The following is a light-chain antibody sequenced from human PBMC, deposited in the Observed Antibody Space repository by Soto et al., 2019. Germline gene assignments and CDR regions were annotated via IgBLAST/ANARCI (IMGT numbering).Light chain of an antibody. CDR3: AAWDDSLNGWV. J-gene: IGLJ3*02. V-gene: IGLV1-44*01. CDR2: SND. CDR1: GSNIGSHT. Sequence: QSVLTQPPSASGTPGQRVTISCSGSGSNIGSHTVSWYQQLPGTAPNLLIYSNDQRPSGVPDRFSGSKSGTSASLAISGLQSEDEADYYCAAWDDSLNGWVFGGGTKVTVL.